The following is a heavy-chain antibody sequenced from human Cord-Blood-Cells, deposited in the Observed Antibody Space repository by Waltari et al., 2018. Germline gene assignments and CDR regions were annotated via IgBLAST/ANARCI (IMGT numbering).Heavy chain of an antibody. CDR2: INHSGST. J-gene: IGHJ6*02. Sequence: QVQLQQWGAGLLKPSETLSLTCAVYGGSFSGYYWSWIRQPPGKGLEWIGEINHSGSTNHHPALKSRVTRSVDTSKNQFSLKLSSVTAADTAVYYCARVAGSYGFYYYYGMDVWGQGTTVTVSS. D-gene: IGHD5-18*01. V-gene: IGHV4-34*01. CDR3: ARVAGSYGFYYYYGMDV. CDR1: GGSFSGYY.